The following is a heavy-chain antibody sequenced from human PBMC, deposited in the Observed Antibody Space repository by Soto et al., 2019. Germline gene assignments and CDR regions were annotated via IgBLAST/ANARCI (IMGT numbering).Heavy chain of an antibody. J-gene: IGHJ4*02. CDR2: INSDGSIT. Sequence: HPGGSLRLSCAASGFTFSSYWMHWVRQVPEKGLVWVSRINSDGSITNYADAVKGRFTISRDSVKNTLYLQMNSLRAEDTAVYYCVRYPRSVGGSYRPDYWGQGTLVTVSS. D-gene: IGHD3-16*02. V-gene: IGHV3-74*01. CDR3: VRYPRSVGGSYRPDY. CDR1: GFTFSSYW.